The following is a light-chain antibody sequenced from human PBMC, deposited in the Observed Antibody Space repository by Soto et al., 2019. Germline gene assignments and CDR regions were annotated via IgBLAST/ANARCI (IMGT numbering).Light chain of an antibody. CDR2: AAS. CDR3: QQLNSYPIT. V-gene: IGKV1-9*01. J-gene: IGKJ5*01. Sequence: DLPLTQSPSFLSASVGDRVTITCRASQGISSYLAWYQQKPGKAPKLLIYAASTLQSGVPSRFSGSGSGTEFTLTISSLQPEDCATDYCQQLNSYPITFGQGTRLEIK. CDR1: QGISSY.